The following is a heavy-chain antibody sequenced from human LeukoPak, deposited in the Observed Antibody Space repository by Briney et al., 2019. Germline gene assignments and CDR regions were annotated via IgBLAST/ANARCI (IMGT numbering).Heavy chain of an antibody. CDR3: ARGMRSIAVAGIAEWFDP. Sequence: SETLSLTCTVSGDSLRTTTYYWNWIRQPPGKGLEWIGGLYHSGTIYYNPSLKSRVTISVDTSKNQFSLKLSSVTAADTAVYYCARGMRSIAVAGIAEWFDPWGQGTLVTVSS. CDR2: LYHSGTI. D-gene: IGHD6-19*01. V-gene: IGHV4-39*07. J-gene: IGHJ5*02. CDR1: GDSLRTTTYY.